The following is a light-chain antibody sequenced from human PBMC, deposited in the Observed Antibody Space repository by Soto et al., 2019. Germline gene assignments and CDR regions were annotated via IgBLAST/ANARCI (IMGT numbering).Light chain of an antibody. CDR2: KVS. CDR3: MQGTYRPWT. J-gene: IGKJ1*01. CDR1: QSLEYSDGSTF. V-gene: IGKV2-30*01. Sequence: DVVMTQSPLSLPVTLGQPASISCRSSQSLEYSDGSTFLIWFQQRPGQSPRRLIYKVSNRDSGVPDRFSGSGSGTDFTLKISRVEAEDVGVYYCMQGTYRPWTFGQGTKVEIK.